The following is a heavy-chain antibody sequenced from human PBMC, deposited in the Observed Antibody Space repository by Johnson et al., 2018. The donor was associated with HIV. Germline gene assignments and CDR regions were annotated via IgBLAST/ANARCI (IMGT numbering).Heavy chain of an antibody. Sequence: QVQLVESGGGLVKPGRSLRLSCAASGFSLGSFGMHWVRQAPGKGLEWVAVISYDGSNKYYADSVKGRFTISRDNAKNTLYLQMNSLRAEDTAVYYCARERDTDMAGDAFDIWGQGTMVTVSS. D-gene: IGHD5-18*01. J-gene: IGHJ3*02. CDR3: ARERDTDMAGDAFDI. V-gene: IGHV3-30*03. CDR1: GFSLGSFG. CDR2: ISYDGSNK.